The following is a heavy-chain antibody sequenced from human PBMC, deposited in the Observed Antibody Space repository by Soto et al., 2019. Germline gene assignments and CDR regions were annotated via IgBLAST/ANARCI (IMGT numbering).Heavy chain of an antibody. CDR1: GYSFTSYW. V-gene: IGHV5-10-1*01. J-gene: IGHJ4*02. D-gene: IGHD6-13*01. CDR2: IDPSDSYT. CDR3: ARLQAAAGDNDLTFDY. Sequence: EVQLVQSGAEVKKPGESLRISCKGSGYSFTSYWISWVRQMPWKGLEWMARIDPSDSYTNYSPSFQGHVTVSADKSISTAYLQWSSLKASDTAMYYCARLQAAAGDNDLTFDYWGQGTLVTVAS.